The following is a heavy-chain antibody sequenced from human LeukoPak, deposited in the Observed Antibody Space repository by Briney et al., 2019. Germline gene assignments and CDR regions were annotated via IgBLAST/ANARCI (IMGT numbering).Heavy chain of an antibody. CDR1: GFTFSSYW. CDR3: VRSSSSGYHSR. V-gene: IGHV3-7*01. J-gene: IGHJ4*02. D-gene: IGHD3-22*01. CDR2: IKQDGSEK. Sequence: GGSLRLSCAASGFTFSSYWMSWVRQAPGMGLEWVTNIKQDGSEKYYVDSVQGRFTISRDNAKNSLYLQMNRLRAEDTAVYYCVRSSSSGYHSRWGQGTLVTVSS.